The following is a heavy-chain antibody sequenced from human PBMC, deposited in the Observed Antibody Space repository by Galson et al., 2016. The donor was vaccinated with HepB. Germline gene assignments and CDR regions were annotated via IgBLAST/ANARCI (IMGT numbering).Heavy chain of an antibody. D-gene: IGHD3-10*02. Sequence: SLRLSCAGSGFLFRGYGMHWVRQAPGKGLEWVAADSMDGRRKFYSDSVRGRFTISRDNSNNMLFRQMDSLRPDETAFYYWAKRHEFCPPVGCSVDYWDQGTLVSVSS. V-gene: IGHV3-30*18. CDR1: GFLFRGYG. J-gene: IGHJ4*02. CDR2: DSMDGRRK. CDR3: AKRHEFCPPVGCSVDY.